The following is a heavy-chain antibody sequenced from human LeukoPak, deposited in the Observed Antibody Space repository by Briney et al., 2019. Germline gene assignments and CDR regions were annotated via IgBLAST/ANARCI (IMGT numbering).Heavy chain of an antibody. CDR3: ARVLYGSGSYPDY. CDR2: IYYSGST. J-gene: IGHJ4*02. V-gene: IGHV4-39*07. D-gene: IGHD3-10*01. CDR1: GGSISSSSYY. Sequence: SATLSLTCTVSGGSISSSSYYWGWIRQPPGKGLEWIGSIYYSGSTYYNPSLKSRVTISVDTSKNQFSLKLSSVTAADTAVYYCARVLYGSGSYPDYWGQGTLVTASS.